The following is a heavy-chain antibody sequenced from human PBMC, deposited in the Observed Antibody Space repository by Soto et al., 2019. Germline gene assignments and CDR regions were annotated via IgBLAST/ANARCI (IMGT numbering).Heavy chain of an antibody. CDR3: ARDVFGSGSSDY. CDR1: GGSISSYY. J-gene: IGHJ4*02. CDR2: IYYSGST. Sequence: SETLSLTCTVSGGSISSYYWSWIRQPPGKGLEWIGYIYYSGSTNYNPSLKSRVTISVDTSKNQFSLKLSSVTAADTAVYYCARDVFGSGSSDYWGQATLVTVPS. V-gene: IGHV4-59*01. D-gene: IGHD3-10*01.